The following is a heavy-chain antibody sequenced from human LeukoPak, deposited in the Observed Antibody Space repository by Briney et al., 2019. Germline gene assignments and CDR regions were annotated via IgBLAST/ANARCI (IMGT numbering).Heavy chain of an antibody. J-gene: IGHJ4*02. D-gene: IGHD5-18*01. CDR3: ARAVPGGYSYGYTDY. CDR2: INHSGST. CDR1: GGSFRGYY. Sequence: SETLCLTCAVYGGSFRGYYWSWIRQPPGKGLEWIGEINHSGSTNYDPSLKSRVTISVDTSKNKFSLKLSSVTAADTAVYYCARAVPGGYSYGYTDYWGQGTLVTVSS. V-gene: IGHV4-34*01.